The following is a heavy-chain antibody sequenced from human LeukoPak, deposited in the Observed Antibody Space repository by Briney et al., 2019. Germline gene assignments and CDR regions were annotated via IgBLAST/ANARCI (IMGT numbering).Heavy chain of an antibody. D-gene: IGHD3-22*01. Sequence: ASVTVSCMASGYTFTSYAMNWVRQAPGQGLEWMGWINTNTGNPTYAQGFTGRFVFSLDTSVSTAYLQISSLKAEDTAVYYCARVVDYYDSSGPRGWDAFDIWGQGTMVTVSS. CDR3: ARVVDYYDSSGPRGWDAFDI. CDR1: GYTFTSYA. J-gene: IGHJ3*02. V-gene: IGHV7-4-1*02. CDR2: INTNTGNP.